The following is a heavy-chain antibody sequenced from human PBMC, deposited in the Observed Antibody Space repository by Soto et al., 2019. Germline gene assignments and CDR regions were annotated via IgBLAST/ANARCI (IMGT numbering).Heavy chain of an antibody. CDR1: GGSVSRGIYY. CDR2: IYYSGST. Sequence: SETRSRTWTVSGGSVSRGIYYWIWIRQPPGKGLEWIGYIYYSGSTNYNPSLKSRVTISVDTSKNQFSLKLSSVTAADTAVYYCARGSGYDFALDYWGQGTLVTVSS. J-gene: IGHJ4*02. D-gene: IGHD5-12*01. V-gene: IGHV4-61*01. CDR3: ARGSGYDFALDY.